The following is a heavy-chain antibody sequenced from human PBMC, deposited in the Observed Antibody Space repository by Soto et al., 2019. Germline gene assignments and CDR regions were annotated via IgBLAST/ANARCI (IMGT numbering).Heavy chain of an antibody. J-gene: IGHJ4*02. CDR2: ISWNSGSI. CDR1: GFTFDDYA. V-gene: IGHV3-9*01. Sequence: LRLSCAASGFTFDDYAMHWVRQAPGKGLEWVSGISWNSGSIGYADSVKGRFTTSRDNAKNSLYLQMNSLRAEDTALYYCAKDRNMKYYDFWSGYSGPRYYFDYWGQGTLVTVSS. D-gene: IGHD3-3*01. CDR3: AKDRNMKYYDFWSGYSGPRYYFDY.